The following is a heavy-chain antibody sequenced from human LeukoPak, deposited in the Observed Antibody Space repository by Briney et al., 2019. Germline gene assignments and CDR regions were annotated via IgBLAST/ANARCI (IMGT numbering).Heavy chain of an antibody. D-gene: IGHD2-2*01. CDR2: IGAYNGNT. CDR1: GYTFTSYG. CDR3: AREDIVVVPAALGGYYYYGMDV. V-gene: IGHV1-18*01. J-gene: IGHJ6*02. Sequence: ASVKVSCKASGYTFTSYGISWVRQAPGQGLEWMGWIGAYNGNTNYAQKLQGRVTMTTDTSTSTAYMELRSLRSDDTAVYYCAREDIVVVPAALGGYYYYGMDVWGQGTTVTVSS.